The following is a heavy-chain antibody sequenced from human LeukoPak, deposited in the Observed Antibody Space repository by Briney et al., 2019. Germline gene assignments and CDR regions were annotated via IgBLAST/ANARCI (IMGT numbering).Heavy chain of an antibody. D-gene: IGHD3-3*01. J-gene: IGHJ4*02. CDR1: GGSISSGGYY. Sequence: PSETLSLTCTVSGGSISSGGYYWSWIRQPPGKGLEWVSAVSGGGVTTYYADSVKGRFTISRDNSKDTLYLQMNSLRAEDTAVYYCAKSGSSFWLYYFDYWGQGTLVTVSS. CDR3: AKSGSSFWLYYFDY. V-gene: IGHV3-23*01. CDR2: VSGGGVTT.